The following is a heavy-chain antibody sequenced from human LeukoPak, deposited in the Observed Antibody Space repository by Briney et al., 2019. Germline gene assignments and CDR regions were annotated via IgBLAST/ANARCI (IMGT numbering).Heavy chain of an antibody. CDR2: IYSGGST. J-gene: IGHJ3*02. V-gene: IGHV3-53*01. CDR3: ARISGSYANAFDI. D-gene: IGHD1-26*01. Sequence: PGGSLRLSCAASGFTVSSNYMSWVRQAPGKGLEWVSVIYSGGSTYYADSVKGRFTISRDNSKNTLYLQMNSLRAEDTAVYYCARISGSYANAFDIWGQGTMVTVSS. CDR1: GFTVSSNY.